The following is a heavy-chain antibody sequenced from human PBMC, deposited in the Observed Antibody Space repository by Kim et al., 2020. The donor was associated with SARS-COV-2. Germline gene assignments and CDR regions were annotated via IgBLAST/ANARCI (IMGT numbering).Heavy chain of an antibody. D-gene: IGHD3-10*01. J-gene: IGHJ4*02. CDR3: AKDRYYYGSGSNLDY. Sequence: DSVKGRFTISRDNSKNTLYLQMNSLRAEDTAVYYCAKDRYYYGSGSNLDYWGQGTLVTVSS. V-gene: IGHV3-30*02.